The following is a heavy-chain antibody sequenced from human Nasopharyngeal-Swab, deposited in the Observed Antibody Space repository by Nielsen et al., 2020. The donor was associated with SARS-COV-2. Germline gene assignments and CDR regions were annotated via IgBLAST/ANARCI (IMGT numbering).Heavy chain of an antibody. V-gene: IGHV4-59*01. D-gene: IGHD5-18*01. CDR3: ARWRNRRGYSYALGSYYGMDV. Sequence: SETLSLTCTVSGGSISSYYWSWIRQPPGKGLEWIGYIYYSGSTNYNPSLKSRVTISVDTSKNQFSLKLSSVTAADTAVYYCARWRNRRGYSYALGSYYGMDVWGQGTTVTVSS. J-gene: IGHJ6*02. CDR1: GGSISSYY. CDR2: IYYSGST.